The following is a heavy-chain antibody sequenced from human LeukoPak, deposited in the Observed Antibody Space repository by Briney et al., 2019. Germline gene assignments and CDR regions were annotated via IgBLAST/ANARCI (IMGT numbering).Heavy chain of an antibody. CDR2: IFHTGST. V-gene: IGHV4-39*07. J-gene: IGHJ3*02. Sequence: SETLSLTCTVSGGSINNSPYYWAWIRQPPGKGLEWLGTIFHTGSTYYNPSLKNRVTLSVDTSNNSFSLRLTSLSAADTAFYYCAKSNGYGLVDIWGQGTMVTVSS. CDR1: GGSINNSPYY. D-gene: IGHD3-10*01. CDR3: AKSNGYGLVDI.